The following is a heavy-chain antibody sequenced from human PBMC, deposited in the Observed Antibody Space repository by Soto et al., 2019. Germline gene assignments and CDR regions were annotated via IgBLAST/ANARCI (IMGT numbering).Heavy chain of an antibody. CDR1: GFTSSDYY. CDR2: SSSSGGST. Sequence: PGGSLRLSCAASGFTSSDYYMDWVRQAPGKGLEWVSYSSSSGGSTYYADSVKGRLTISRDNSKNTLYLQMNSLRAEDTAVYHCASSFYWGQGTLVTVSS. CDR3: ASSFY. D-gene: IGHD2-15*01. J-gene: IGHJ4*02. V-gene: IGHV3-23*01.